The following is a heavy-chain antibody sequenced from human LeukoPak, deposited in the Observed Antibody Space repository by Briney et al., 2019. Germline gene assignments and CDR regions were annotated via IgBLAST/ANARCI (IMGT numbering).Heavy chain of an antibody. CDR1: GYTVTSYG. J-gene: IGHJ4*02. D-gene: IGHD6-13*01. CDR3: ARGIAAAGIGDEYYFDY. V-gene: IGHV1-18*01. CDR2: ISAYNGNT. Sequence: GSVKVSCKASGYTVTSYGISWVRQAPGQGLEWMGWISAYNGNTNYAQKLQGRVTMTTDTSTSTAYMELRSLRSDDTAVYYCARGIAAAGIGDEYYFDYWGQGTLVTVSS.